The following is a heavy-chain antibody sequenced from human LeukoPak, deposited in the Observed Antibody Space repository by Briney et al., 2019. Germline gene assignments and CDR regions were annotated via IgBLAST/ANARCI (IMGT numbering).Heavy chain of an antibody. CDR2: IIPIFGTA. J-gene: IGHJ4*02. D-gene: IGHD5-18*01. CDR3: ARARGGYSYGSDY. Sequence: ASVKVSCKASGGTFSSYAISWVRQAPGQGLEWMGRIIPIFGTANYAQKFQGRVTITTDESTSTAYMELSSLRSEDTAVYYCARARGGYSYGSDYWGQGTLVTVSS. CDR1: GGTFSSYA. V-gene: IGHV1-69*05.